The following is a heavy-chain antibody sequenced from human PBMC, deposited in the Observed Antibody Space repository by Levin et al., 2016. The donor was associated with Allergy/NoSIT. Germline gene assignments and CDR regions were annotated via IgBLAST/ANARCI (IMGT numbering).Heavy chain of an antibody. D-gene: IGHD1-1*01. V-gene: IGHV3-11*01. J-gene: IGHJ6*02. CDR2: ISDGGSTI. CDR1: GFNFGDYY. CDR3: ARAALGNWESGGMDV. Sequence: GGSLRLSCTASGFNFGDYYMTWIRRAPGKGLEWLSYISDGGSTIYYVESVEGRFSISRDNAKSSLYLQMSSLRVEDTAVYYCARAALGNWESGGMDVWGQGTTVTVSS.